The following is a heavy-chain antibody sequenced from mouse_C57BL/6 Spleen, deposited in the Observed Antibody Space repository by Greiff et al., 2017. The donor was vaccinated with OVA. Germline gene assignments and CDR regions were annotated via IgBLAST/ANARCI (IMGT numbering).Heavy chain of an antibody. J-gene: IGHJ4*01. CDR1: GFSLTSYG. V-gene: IGHV2-2*01. D-gene: IGHD1-1*01. CDR3: ARIHYGSYAMDY. CDR2: IWSGGST. Sequence: VQLQQSGPGLVQPSQSLSITCTVSGFSLTSYGVHWVRQSPGKGLEWLGVIWSGGSTDYNAAFISRLSISKDNSKSQVFFKMNSLQADDTARDYYARIHYGSYAMDYWGQGTSVTVSS.